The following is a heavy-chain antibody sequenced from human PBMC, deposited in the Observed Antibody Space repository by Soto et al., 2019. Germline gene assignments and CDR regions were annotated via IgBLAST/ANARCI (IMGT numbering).Heavy chain of an antibody. CDR2: ISYDGSNK. V-gene: IGHV3-30-3*01. CDR1: GFTFSSYA. CDR3: ARDTCGGDCYWEYFDY. D-gene: IGHD2-21*02. J-gene: IGHJ4*02. Sequence: PGGSLRLSCAASGFTFSSYAMHWVRQAPGKGLEWVAVISYDGSNKYYADSVKGRFTISRDNSKNTLYLQMNSLRAEDTAVYYCARDTCGGDCYWEYFDYWGQGTLVTVSS.